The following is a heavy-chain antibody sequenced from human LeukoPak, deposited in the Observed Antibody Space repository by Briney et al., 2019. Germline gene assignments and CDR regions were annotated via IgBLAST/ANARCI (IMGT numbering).Heavy chain of an antibody. CDR2: IYYSGSS. V-gene: IGHV4-39*07. J-gene: IGHJ5*02. CDR3: ARDLSYGGLSTWFDP. D-gene: IGHD4-23*01. CDR1: GGSISSSSYY. Sequence: SETLSLTCTVSGGSISSSSYYWGWIRQPPGKGLEWIGSIYYSGSSYYNPSLKSRVTISVHTSKNQFSLKLSSVTAADTAVYYCARDLSYGGLSTWFDPWGQGTLVTVSS.